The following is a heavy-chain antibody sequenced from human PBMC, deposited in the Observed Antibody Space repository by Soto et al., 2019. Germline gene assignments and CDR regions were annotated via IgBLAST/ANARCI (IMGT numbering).Heavy chain of an antibody. CDR1: GYTFTTYA. V-gene: IGHV1-3*01. D-gene: IGHD3-22*01. CDR3: ARDRRDYYDSSGYYPCFDY. Sequence: ASVKVSCKASGYTFTTYAMHWVRQAPGQRLEWMGWINADNGNTKYSQKFQGRVTITADESTSTAYMELSSLRSEDTAVYYCARDRRDYYDSSGYYPCFDYWGQGTLVTVSS. CDR2: INADNGNT. J-gene: IGHJ4*02.